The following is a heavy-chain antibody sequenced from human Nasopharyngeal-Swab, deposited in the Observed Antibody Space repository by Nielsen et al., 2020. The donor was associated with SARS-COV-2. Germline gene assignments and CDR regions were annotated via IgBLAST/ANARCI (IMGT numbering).Heavy chain of an antibody. CDR1: GFTFSDHY. CDR2: IYSGGSK. CDR3: ARAGTYYDILTGYYKGGIDY. J-gene: IGHJ4*02. Sequence: GESLKISCAASGFTFSDHYMSWVRQAPGKGLEWVSVIYSGGSKYYADSVKGRFTISRDNSKNTLYLQMNSLRAEDTAVYYCARAGTYYDILTGYYKGGIDYWGQGTLVTVSS. D-gene: IGHD3-9*01. V-gene: IGHV3-66*01.